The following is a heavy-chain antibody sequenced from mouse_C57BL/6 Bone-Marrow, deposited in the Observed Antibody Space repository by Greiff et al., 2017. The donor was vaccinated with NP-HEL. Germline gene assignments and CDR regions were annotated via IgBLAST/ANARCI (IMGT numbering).Heavy chain of an antibody. CDR1: GYTFTSYW. D-gene: IGHD3-2*02. V-gene: IGHV1-69*01. CDR2: IDPSDSYT. J-gene: IGHJ4*01. Sequence: QVQLKESGAELVMPGASVKLSCKASGYTFTSYWMHWVKQRPGQGLEWIGEIDPSDSYTNYNQKFKGKSTLTVDKSSSTAYMQLSSLTSEDSAVYYCAREAQATPYAMDYWGQGTSVTVSS. CDR3: AREAQATPYAMDY.